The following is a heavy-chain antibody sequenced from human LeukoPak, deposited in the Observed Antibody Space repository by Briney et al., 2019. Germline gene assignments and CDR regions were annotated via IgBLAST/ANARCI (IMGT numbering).Heavy chain of an antibody. CDR2: INPDGNT. V-gene: IGHV3-66*01. D-gene: IGHD3-10*01. CDR3: VSSALVRGVRFDP. Sequence: GGSLRLSCAASGFTFSSYAMSWVRQAPGKGLEWVSVINPDGNTYYADSVKGRFSISRDNYKNTEYLQMNSLRAEDTAVYYCVSSALVRGVRFDPWGQGTLVTVSS. J-gene: IGHJ5*02. CDR1: GFTFSSYA.